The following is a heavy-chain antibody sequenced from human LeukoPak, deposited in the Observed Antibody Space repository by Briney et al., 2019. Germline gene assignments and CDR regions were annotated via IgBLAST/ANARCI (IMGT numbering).Heavy chain of an antibody. CDR2: ISSSGFTI. CDR1: GFSFSSHA. Sequence: GGSLRLSCVASGFSFSSHAMNWVRQAPGKGLEWVSYISSSGFTIYYADSVKGRFTISRDNAKNSLYLRMSSLRAEDTAIYYCARVTFNYFDYWGQGTLVTVSS. CDR3: ARVTFNYFDY. V-gene: IGHV3-48*03. J-gene: IGHJ4*02. D-gene: IGHD1-14*01.